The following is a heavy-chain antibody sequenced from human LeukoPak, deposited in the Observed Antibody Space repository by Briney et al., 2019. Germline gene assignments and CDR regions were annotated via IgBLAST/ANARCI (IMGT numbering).Heavy chain of an antibody. CDR1: GFTFSSYA. V-gene: IGHV3-23*01. Sequence: GGSLRLSCAASGFTFSSYAMSWVRQAPGKGLEWVSAISGSGGSTYYADSVKGRFTISRDNSKNTLCLQMNSLRAEDTAVYYCAKVRMRLYYFDYWGQGTLVTVSS. J-gene: IGHJ4*02. CDR2: ISGSGGST. D-gene: IGHD2-8*01. CDR3: AKVRMRLYYFDY.